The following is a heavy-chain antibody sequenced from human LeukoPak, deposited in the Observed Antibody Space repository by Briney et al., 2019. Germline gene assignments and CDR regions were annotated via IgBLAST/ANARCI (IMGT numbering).Heavy chain of an antibody. CDR1: GYSISSGYQ. J-gene: IGHJ5*02. D-gene: IGHD2-2*01. CDR2: IYHSGSA. Sequence: PSETLSLTCAVSGYSISSGYQWAWIRQSPGKGLEWIGSIYHSGSAHYNPSLKSRVTISVVTSKNQFSLKMYSVTAADTAVYYCARDPRWLTPDCTSTSCYENYFDPWGQGTLVTVSS. CDR3: ARDPRWLTPDCTSTSCYENYFDP. V-gene: IGHV4-38-2*02.